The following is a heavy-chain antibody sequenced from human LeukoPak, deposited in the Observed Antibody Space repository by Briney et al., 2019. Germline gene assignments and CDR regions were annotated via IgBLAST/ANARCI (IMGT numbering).Heavy chain of an antibody. CDR1: GCSFATYG. Sequence: GASVKVSCKTPGCSFATYGFCWVRQAPGDGLEWMGWISANTGKTSYAQKFQDRVTMTTDTSTTTAYMELRSLRLDDTAVYFCAKVAGDRMDYWGQGTLVTVSS. D-gene: IGHD6-13*01. CDR2: ISANTGKT. V-gene: IGHV1-18*01. CDR3: AKVAGDRMDY. J-gene: IGHJ4*02.